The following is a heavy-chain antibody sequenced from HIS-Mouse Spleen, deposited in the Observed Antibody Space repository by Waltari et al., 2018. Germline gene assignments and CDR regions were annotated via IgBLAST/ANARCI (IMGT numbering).Heavy chain of an antibody. CDR3: ARIHPYYYDSSGYMDY. Sequence: QVTLKESGPVLVKPTETLTLTCTVSGFSLSNARMGVSWIRQPPGKALGWLANIFSNDEKSHRNTLKRRFTISTDTYKSQVVLTMTNMGPVDTATYYCARIHPYYYDSSGYMDYWGQGTLVTVSS. CDR2: IFSNDEK. D-gene: IGHD3-22*01. J-gene: IGHJ4*02. CDR1: GFSLSNARMG. V-gene: IGHV2-26*01.